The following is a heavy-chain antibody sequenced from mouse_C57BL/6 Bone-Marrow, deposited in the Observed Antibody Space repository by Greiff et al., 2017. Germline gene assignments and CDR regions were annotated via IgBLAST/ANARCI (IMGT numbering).Heavy chain of an antibody. J-gene: IGHJ2*01. Sequence: QVQLKESGAELVRPGASVTLSCKASGYTFTDYEMHWVKQTPVHGLEWIGAIDPETGGTAYNQKFKGKAILTATKSSSTAYMELRSLTSEDSAVYYCTRSPIFSYWGQGTTLTVSS. CDR2: IDPETGGT. CDR3: TRSPIFSY. CDR1: GYTFTDYE. V-gene: IGHV1-15*01.